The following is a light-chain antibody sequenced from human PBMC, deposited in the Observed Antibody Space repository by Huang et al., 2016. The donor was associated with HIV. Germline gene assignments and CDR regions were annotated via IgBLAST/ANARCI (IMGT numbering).Light chain of an antibody. CDR1: QTVSSN. CDR3: QHYRVWPPVYT. J-gene: IGKJ2*01. CDR2: AAS. Sequence: EIVMTQSPATLSVSPGERATLSCRASQTVSSNLAGYQQKPGQAPRLLIYAASTRATDIPARFSGSVSGTEFTLTISSLQSEDFAVYYCQHYRVWPPVYTFGQGTKLEIK. V-gene: IGKV3-15*01.